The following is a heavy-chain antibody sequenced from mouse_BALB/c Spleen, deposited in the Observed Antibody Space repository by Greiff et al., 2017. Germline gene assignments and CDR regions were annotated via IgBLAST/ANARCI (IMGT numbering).Heavy chain of an antibody. Sequence: EVKLVESGGGLVKPGGSLKLSCAASGFTFSSYAMSWVRQTPEKRLEWVASISSGGSTYYPDSVKGRFTISRDNARNILYLQMSSLRSEDTAMYYCARGAYGKGYFDVWGAGTTVTDSS. CDR1: GFTFSSYA. CDR3: ARGAYGKGYFDV. CDR2: ISSGGST. J-gene: IGHJ1*01. V-gene: IGHV5-6-5*01. D-gene: IGHD2-1*01.